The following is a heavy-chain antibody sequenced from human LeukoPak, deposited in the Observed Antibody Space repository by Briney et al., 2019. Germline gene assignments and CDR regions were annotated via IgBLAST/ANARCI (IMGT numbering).Heavy chain of an antibody. CDR3: AREKAVTTGSWYFDL. D-gene: IGHD4-17*01. V-gene: IGHV4-31*03. CDR1: GGSISSGGYY. Sequence: PSQTLSLTCTVSGGSISSGGYYWSWIRQHPGKGLEWIGYIYYSGSTYYNPSLKSRVTISVDTSKNQFSLKLSSVTAADTAVYYCAREKAVTTGSWYFDLWGRGTPVTVSS. CDR2: IYYSGST. J-gene: IGHJ2*01.